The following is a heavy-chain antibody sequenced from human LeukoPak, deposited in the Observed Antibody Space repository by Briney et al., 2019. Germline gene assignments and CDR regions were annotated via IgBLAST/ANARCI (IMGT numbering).Heavy chain of an antibody. D-gene: IGHD4-11*01. CDR3: TRVQAGRSGLMDV. V-gene: IGHV3-74*01. CDR1: GFSISGYW. CDR2: ISPEGSGT. J-gene: IGHJ6*02. Sequence: GGSLRLSCAASGFSISGYWMHWVRQVPGKGLVWVSRISPEGSGTTYADSVKGRFTTSRDKSKNTVYLQMNSLRDEDAAVYHCTRVQAGRSGLMDVWGRGTTVTVSS.